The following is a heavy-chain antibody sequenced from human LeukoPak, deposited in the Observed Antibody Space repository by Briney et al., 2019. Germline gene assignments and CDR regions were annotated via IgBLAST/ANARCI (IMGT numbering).Heavy chain of an antibody. CDR1: GFTFSSYA. CDR3: ARDSAYYDSSGYYYGMDV. CDR2: ISYDGSNK. D-gene: IGHD3-22*01. V-gene: IGHV3-30*04. J-gene: IGHJ6*02. Sequence: GGSLRLSCAASGFTFSSYAMHWVRQAPGKGLEWVAVISYDGSNKYYADSVKGRFTISRDNSKNTLYLQMNSLRAEDTAVYYCARDSAYYDSSGYYYGMDVWGQGTTVTVSS.